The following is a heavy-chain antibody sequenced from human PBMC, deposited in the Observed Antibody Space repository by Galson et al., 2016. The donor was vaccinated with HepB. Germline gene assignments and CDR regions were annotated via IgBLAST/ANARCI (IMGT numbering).Heavy chain of an antibody. V-gene: IGHV5-10-1*01. J-gene: IGHJ3*02. CDR3: ARQGFCSGSNCRGDAFDI. CDR2: IDPSDSYT. D-gene: IGHD2-15*01. CDR1: GYSFTKHW. Sequence: QSGAEVTKPGESLKISCKVSGYSFTKHWIDWVRQMPGKGLEWMGRIDPSDSYTNYGPTFQGHVTISTDRATNTASLQWSSLKVSDTGIYFCARQGFCSGSNCRGDAFDIWGQGTTVTVSS.